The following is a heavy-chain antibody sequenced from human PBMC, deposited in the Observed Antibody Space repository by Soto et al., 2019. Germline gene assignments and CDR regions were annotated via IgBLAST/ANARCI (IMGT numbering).Heavy chain of an antibody. CDR2: SSAAGDP. V-gene: IGHV3-13*05. CDR1: GFTFRNYD. J-gene: IGHJ6*02. Sequence: EVQLVESGGGLVQPGGSLRLSCGASGFTFRNYDMHWVRQVTGKGLEWASGSSAAGDPDYADSVEGRFTISGENAQNSFFLQMNSLRVGDTAVYYCARTDRDFYGLDVWGQGTTVIVSS. CDR3: ARTDRDFYGLDV.